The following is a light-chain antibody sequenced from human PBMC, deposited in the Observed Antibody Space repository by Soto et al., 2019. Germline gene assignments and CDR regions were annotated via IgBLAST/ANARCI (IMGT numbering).Light chain of an antibody. CDR2: DVN. V-gene: IGLV2-14*03. CDR1: SSDVGDYDY. CDR3: SSYTSSLTVV. J-gene: IGLJ3*02. Sequence: QSALTQPASVSGSPGQSITISCTGTSSDVGDYDYVSWYQHHPGTAPKLMIYDVNNRPSGISNRFSGSKSGNTASLTISGLQAEDEGDYYCSSYTSSLTVVFGGGTKVT.